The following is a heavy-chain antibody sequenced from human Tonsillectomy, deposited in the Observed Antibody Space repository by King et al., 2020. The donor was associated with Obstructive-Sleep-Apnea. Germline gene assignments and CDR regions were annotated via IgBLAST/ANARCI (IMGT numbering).Heavy chain of an antibody. Sequence: VQLVESGGGLVKPGEALRHSCVASGLTFANAWMRRVRPTSGKGLEGVGRIKRKVVGGTTDYAAPVTGRFTIARDDLRNTLYLQMNSLMIEDSAVYYCTTDPGDYPDYWGQGTLVTVSS. CDR3: TTDPGDYPDY. J-gene: IGHJ4*02. CDR1: GLTFANAW. CDR2: IKRKVVGGTT. V-gene: IGHV3-15*01. D-gene: IGHD4-17*01.